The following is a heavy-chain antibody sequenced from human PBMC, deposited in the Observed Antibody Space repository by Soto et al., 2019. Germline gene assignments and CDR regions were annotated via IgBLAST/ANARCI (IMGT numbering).Heavy chain of an antibody. D-gene: IGHD5-12*01. CDR2: IYYSGST. CDR3: AREKSDSGYDNYFGP. Sequence: LSLTCTVSCGSISSGGYYWNWIRQHPGKGLEWIGYIYYSGSTYYNPSLKSRVTISIDTSKNQFSLKLSSVTVADTAVYYCAREKSDSGYDNYFGPWGQGTLVTVSS. V-gene: IGHV4-31*03. CDR1: CGSISSGGYY. J-gene: IGHJ5*02.